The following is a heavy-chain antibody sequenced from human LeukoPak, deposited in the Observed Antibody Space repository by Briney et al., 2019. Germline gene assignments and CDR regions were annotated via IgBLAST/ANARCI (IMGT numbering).Heavy chain of an antibody. CDR2: IYYSGST. CDR1: GGSISSSSYY. Sequence: PSETLSLTCTVSGGSISSSSYYWGWIRQPPGKGLEWIGSIYYSGSTYYNPSLKSRVTISVDTSKDQFSLKLSSVTAADTAVYYCARSTSSIAARLDYWGQGTLVTVSS. CDR3: ARSTSSIAARLDY. J-gene: IGHJ4*02. V-gene: IGHV4-39*01. D-gene: IGHD6-6*01.